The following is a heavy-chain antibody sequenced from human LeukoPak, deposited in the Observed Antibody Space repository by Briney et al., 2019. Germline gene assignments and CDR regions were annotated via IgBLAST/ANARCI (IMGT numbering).Heavy chain of an antibody. V-gene: IGHV3-23*01. CDR3: AKGLTRCSSTSCYRGGARDAFDI. CDR2: IGGSGGST. CDR1: GFTFSSYA. Sequence: GGSLRLSCAASGFTFSSYAMSWVRQAPGKGLEWVSAIGGSGGSTYYADSVKGRFTISRDNSKNTLYLQMNSLRAEDTAVYYCAKGLTRCSSTSCYRGGARDAFDIWGQGTMVTVSS. J-gene: IGHJ3*02. D-gene: IGHD2-2*01.